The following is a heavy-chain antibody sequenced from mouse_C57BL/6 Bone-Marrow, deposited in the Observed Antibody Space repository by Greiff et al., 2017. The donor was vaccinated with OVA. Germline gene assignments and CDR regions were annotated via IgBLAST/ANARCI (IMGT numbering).Heavy chain of an antibody. CDR1: GFSLTSYG. V-gene: IGHV2-6-1*01. CDR2: IWSDGST. CDR3: ARHTGMRYYAMDY. J-gene: IGHJ4*01. Sequence: VKLVESGPGLVAPSQSLSITCTVSGFSLTSYGVHWVRQPPGKGLEWLVVIWSDGSTTYNSALKSRLSISKDNSKSQVFLKMNSLQTDDTAMYYCARHTGMRYYAMDYWGQGTSVTVSS. D-gene: IGHD1-1*01.